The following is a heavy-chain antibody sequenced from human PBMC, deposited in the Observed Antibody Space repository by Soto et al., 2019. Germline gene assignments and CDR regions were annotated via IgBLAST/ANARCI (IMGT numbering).Heavy chain of an antibody. Sequence: SVKVSCKASGGTFSSYAISWVRQAPGQGLEWMGGIIPIFGTANYAQKFQGRVTITADESTSTAYMELSSLRSEDTAVYYCARAYCSSTSCRVNYYYYYGMDVWGQGTTVTV. CDR2: IIPIFGTA. J-gene: IGHJ6*02. D-gene: IGHD2-2*01. CDR1: GGTFSSYA. V-gene: IGHV1-69*13. CDR3: ARAYCSSTSCRVNYYYYYGMDV.